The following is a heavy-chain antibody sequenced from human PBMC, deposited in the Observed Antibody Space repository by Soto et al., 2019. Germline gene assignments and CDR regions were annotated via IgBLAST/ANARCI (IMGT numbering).Heavy chain of an antibody. D-gene: IGHD5-12*01. CDR1: GFTFSSYD. Sequence: EVQLVESGGGLVQPGGSLRLSCAASGFTFSSYDMHWVRQPTGNGLEWVSAIGTAGDTYYTDSVKGRFTISRENAKNSLYLQLNSMRAGDTAVYYCARVLRGYSGVEDYYDYWGQGALVTVSS. CDR3: ARVLRGYSGVEDYYDY. V-gene: IGHV3-13*04. J-gene: IGHJ4*02. CDR2: IGTAGDT.